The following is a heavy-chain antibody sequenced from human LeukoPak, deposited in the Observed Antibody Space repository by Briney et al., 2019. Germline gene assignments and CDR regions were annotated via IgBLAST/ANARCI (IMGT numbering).Heavy chain of an antibody. D-gene: IGHD5-24*01. CDR3: AKGRRDGYNLAVDY. Sequence: GGSLRLSCAASGFTFSNYGMYWVRQAPGKGLEWVAVISYDGTNKYYADSVKGRFTISRDNSKNTLYLQMNSLRAEDTAVYYCAKGRRDGYNLAVDYWGQGTLVTVSS. CDR1: GFTFSNYG. J-gene: IGHJ4*02. CDR2: ISYDGTNK. V-gene: IGHV3-30*18.